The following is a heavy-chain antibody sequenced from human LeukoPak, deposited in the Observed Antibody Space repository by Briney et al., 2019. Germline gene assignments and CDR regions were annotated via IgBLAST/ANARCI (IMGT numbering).Heavy chain of an antibody. V-gene: IGHV4-39*07. Sequence: SETLSLTCTVSGGSISSSSYYWGWIRQPPGKGLEWIGSIYYSGSTYYNPSLKSRVTISVDTSKNQFSLKLSSVTAADTAVYYCARGFYSGWLVYYFDYWGQGTLVTVSS. D-gene: IGHD6-19*01. J-gene: IGHJ4*02. CDR3: ARGFYSGWLVYYFDY. CDR2: IYYSGST. CDR1: GGSISSSSYY.